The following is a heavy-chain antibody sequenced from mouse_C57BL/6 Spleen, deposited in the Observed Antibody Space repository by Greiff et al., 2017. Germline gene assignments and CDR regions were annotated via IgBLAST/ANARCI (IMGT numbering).Heavy chain of an antibody. V-gene: IGHV1-19*01. J-gene: IGHJ4*01. CDR2: INPYNGGT. D-gene: IGHD2-4*01. Sequence: VQLQQSGPVLVKPGASVKMSCKASGYTFTDYYMNWVKQSHGKSLEWIGVINPYNGGTSYNQKFKGKATLTVDKSSSTAYMELNSLTSEDSAVYYCANAYYDYYYAMDYWGQGTSVTVSS. CDR1: GYTFTDYY. CDR3: ANAYYDYYYAMDY.